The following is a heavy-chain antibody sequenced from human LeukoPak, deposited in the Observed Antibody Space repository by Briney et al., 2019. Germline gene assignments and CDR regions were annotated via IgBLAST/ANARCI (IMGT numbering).Heavy chain of an antibody. CDR3: ARGGGISHYYYYMDV. V-gene: IGHV4-34*01. D-gene: IGHD6-13*01. CDR1: GGSFSGYY. CDR2: INHSGST. J-gene: IGHJ6*03. Sequence: SETLSLTCAVYGGSFSGYYWSWIRQPPGKGLEWIGEINHSGSTNYNPSLKSRVTISVDTSKNQFSLKLSSETAADTAVYYCARGGGISHYYYYMDVWGKGTTVTISS.